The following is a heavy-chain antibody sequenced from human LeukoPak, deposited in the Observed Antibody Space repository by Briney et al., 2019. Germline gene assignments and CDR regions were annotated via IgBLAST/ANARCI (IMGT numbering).Heavy chain of an antibody. CDR2: ISGSTNYA. V-gene: IGHV3-23*01. J-gene: IGHJ4*02. Sequence: GGSLRLSCAASGFTFGSYAMSWVRQAPGKGLEWVSSISGSTNYADYADSVKGRFTMSRDTSNNTLYLQLSSLRAEDTAVYFCAKVSGTYYYGFDFWGQGALVTVSS. D-gene: IGHD3-10*01. CDR1: GFTFGSYA. CDR3: AKVSGTYYYGFDF.